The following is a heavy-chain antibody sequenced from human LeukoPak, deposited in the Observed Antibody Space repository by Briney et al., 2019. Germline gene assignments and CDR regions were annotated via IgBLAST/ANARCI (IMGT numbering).Heavy chain of an antibody. V-gene: IGHV3-33*01. J-gene: IGHJ4*02. Sequence: GGSLRLSCAASGFTFSSYGMHWVRQAPGKGLEWVAVIWYDGSNKYYADSVKGRFTASRDNSKNTLYLQMNSMRDEDTAVYYCARYGSGLSDWGQGTLVTVSS. CDR3: ARYGSGLSD. D-gene: IGHD3-10*01. CDR1: GFTFSSYG. CDR2: IWYDGSNK.